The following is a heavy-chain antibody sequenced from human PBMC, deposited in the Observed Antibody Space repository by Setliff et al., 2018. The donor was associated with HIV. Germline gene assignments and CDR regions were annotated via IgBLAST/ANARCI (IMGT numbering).Heavy chain of an antibody. Sequence: PSETLSLTCAVSAYSISSGYYWGWIRQPPGKGLEWIGSIYHSGSTYYNPFLMSRVTISVDTSKNQFSLKLRSVTAADTGVYYCATRRFVTGLMTSSGAFEMWGQGTMVTVSS. CDR1: AYSISSGYY. J-gene: IGHJ3*02. D-gene: IGHD2-8*01. V-gene: IGHV4-38-2*01. CDR3: ATRRFVTGLMTSSGAFEM. CDR2: IYHSGST.